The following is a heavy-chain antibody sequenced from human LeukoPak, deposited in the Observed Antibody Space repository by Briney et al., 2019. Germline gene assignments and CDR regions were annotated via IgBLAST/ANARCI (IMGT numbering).Heavy chain of an antibody. D-gene: IGHD4-17*01. CDR1: GYSITSGYF. V-gene: IGHV4-38-2*02. Sequence: LETLSLTCTVSGYSITSGYFWGWIRQPPGKGLEWIGRIYHSGSTNYNSSLKSRVTISVDTSKNQISLKLNSVTAADTAVYYCARVGTVNYYYGMDVWGKGTTVTVSS. CDR3: ARVGTVNYYYGMDV. CDR2: IYHSGST. J-gene: IGHJ6*04.